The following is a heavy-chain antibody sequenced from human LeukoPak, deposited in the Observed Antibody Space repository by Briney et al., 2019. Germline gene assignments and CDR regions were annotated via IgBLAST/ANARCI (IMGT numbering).Heavy chain of an antibody. V-gene: IGHV3-11*01. Sequence: GGSLRLSCEASGFTFSKCAMSWIRQAPGKGLEWVSYISSSGSTTYYADSVKGRFTISRDNAKNSLYLQMNSLRAEVTAVYYCARESDSRVGYSSSWYTPPDYWGQGTLVTVSS. D-gene: IGHD6-13*01. CDR3: ARESDSRVGYSSSWYTPPDY. CDR1: GFTFSKCA. J-gene: IGHJ4*02. CDR2: ISSSGSTT.